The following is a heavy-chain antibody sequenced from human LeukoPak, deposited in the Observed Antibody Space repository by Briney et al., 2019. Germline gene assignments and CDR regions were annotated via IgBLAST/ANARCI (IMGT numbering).Heavy chain of an antibody. D-gene: IGHD3-10*01. CDR3: AKASAVGGSVDY. CDR1: GFTFSDYY. Sequence: GGSLRLSCAASGFTFSDYYMSWIRQAPGKGLEWVSYISSSGSTIYYADSVKGRFTISRDNSKNILYLHMINLGADDTGVYYCAKASAVGGSVDYWGQGTRITVSS. V-gene: IGHV3-11*04. J-gene: IGHJ4*02. CDR2: ISSSGSTI.